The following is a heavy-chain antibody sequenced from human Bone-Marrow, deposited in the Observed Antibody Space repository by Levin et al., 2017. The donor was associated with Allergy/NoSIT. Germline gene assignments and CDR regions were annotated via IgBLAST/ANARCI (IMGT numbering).Heavy chain of an antibody. CDR3: SRSYDWNYA. CDR2: MYSGGDT. V-gene: IGHV3-66*01. D-gene: IGHD1-7*01. Sequence: PGGSLRLSCAASGFTVSNNYMKWVRQAPGKGLEWVSLMYSGGDTLYSDSVKGRFTISRDSSNNTVYLQMNSLRAEDTAVYYCSRSYDWNYAGGQGTLVTVSS. CDR1: GFTVSNNY. J-gene: IGHJ4*02.